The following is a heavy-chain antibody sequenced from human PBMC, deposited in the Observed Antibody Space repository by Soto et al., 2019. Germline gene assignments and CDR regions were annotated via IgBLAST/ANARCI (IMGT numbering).Heavy chain of an antibody. V-gene: IGHV1-69*13. Sequence: SVKFSCKASGGTFSSYAISWVRQAPGQGLEWMGGIIPIFGTANYAQKFQGRVTITADESTSTAYMELSSLRSEDTAVYYCAREGAAAGPTDRYYYYGMDVWGQGTTVTVSS. D-gene: IGHD6-13*01. J-gene: IGHJ6*02. CDR1: GGTFSSYA. CDR2: IIPIFGTA. CDR3: AREGAAAGPTDRYYYYGMDV.